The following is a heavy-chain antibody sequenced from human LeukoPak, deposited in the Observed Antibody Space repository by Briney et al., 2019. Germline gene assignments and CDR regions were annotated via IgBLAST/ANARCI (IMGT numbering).Heavy chain of an antibody. J-gene: IGHJ4*02. D-gene: IGHD2-2*01. Sequence: GGSLRLSCAASGFTFSSYAMSWVRQAPGKGLEWVSVIYAGGSTFYADSVKGRFTVSRDNSKNTLYLQMNSLRAEDTAVYYCAKGLYQPLYYFDYWGQGTLVTVSS. CDR1: GFTFSSYA. CDR3: AKGLYQPLYYFDY. V-gene: IGHV3-23*03. CDR2: IYAGGST.